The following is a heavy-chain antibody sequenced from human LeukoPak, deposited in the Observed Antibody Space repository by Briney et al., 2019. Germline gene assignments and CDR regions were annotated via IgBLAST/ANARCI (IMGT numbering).Heavy chain of an antibody. D-gene: IGHD4-17*01. CDR2: ISGSGGST. CDR3: ATARTLRVTTSFDY. V-gene: IGHV3-23*01. CDR1: GCTFSSYA. J-gene: IGHJ4*02. Sequence: GGSLRLSCEVSGCTFSSYAMNWVRQAPGKGLEWVSGISGSGGSTYYADSVKGRFTISRENSKNTLHLQMSSLRAEDTAVYYCATARTLRVTTSFDYWGQGTLVTVSS.